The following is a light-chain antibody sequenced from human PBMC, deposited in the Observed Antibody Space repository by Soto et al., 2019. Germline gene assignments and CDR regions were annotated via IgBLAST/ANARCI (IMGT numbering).Light chain of an antibody. CDR2: DVS. V-gene: IGLV2-14*01. CDR3: SSYTSSSTYV. CDR1: SSDVGGYNY. J-gene: IGLJ1*01. Sequence: QSVLTQPASVSGSPGQSITISCTGTSSDVGGYNYVSWYQQHPGKAPKLMIYDVSNRSSGVSNRFSGSKSGNTASLPISGLQAEDEADYYCSSYTSSSTYVFGTGTKLTVL.